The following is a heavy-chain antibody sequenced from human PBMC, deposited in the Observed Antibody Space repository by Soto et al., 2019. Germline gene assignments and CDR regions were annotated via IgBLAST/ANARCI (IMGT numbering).Heavy chain of an antibody. V-gene: IGHV3-23*01. Sequence: EVQLLESGGGLVQPGGSLRLSCAASGFTFSSYAMSWVRQAPGKGLEWVSAISGSGGSTYYADSVKGRFTISRDNSTNTLYLQMNSLIAEDTAVYYCAISDYGDHLNWFDPWGQGTLVTVSS. D-gene: IGHD4-17*01. CDR2: ISGSGGST. CDR3: AISDYGDHLNWFDP. J-gene: IGHJ5*02. CDR1: GFTFSSYA.